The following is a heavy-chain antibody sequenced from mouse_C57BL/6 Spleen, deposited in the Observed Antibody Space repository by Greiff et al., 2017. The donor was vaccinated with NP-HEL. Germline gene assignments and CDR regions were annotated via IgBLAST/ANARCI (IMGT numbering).Heavy chain of an antibody. CDR2: IWRGGST. CDR3: ARAPQFITTVVADWYFDV. D-gene: IGHD1-1*01. V-gene: IGHV2-2*01. J-gene: IGHJ1*03. Sequence: QVQLKESGPGLVQPSQSLSITCTVSGFSLTSYGVHWVRQSPGKGLEWLGVIWRGGSTDYNAAFISRLSISKDNSKSQVFFKMNSLQADDTAIYYCARAPQFITTVVADWYFDVWGTGTTVTVSS. CDR1: GFSLTSYG.